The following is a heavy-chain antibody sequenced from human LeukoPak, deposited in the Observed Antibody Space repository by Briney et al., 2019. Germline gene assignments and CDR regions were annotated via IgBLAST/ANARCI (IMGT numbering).Heavy chain of an antibody. CDR1: GFTFSSYA. Sequence: GRSLRLSCAASGFTFSSYAMHWVRQAPGKGLEWVSSISSSSSYIYYADSVKGRFTISRDNAKNSLYLQMNSLRAEDTAVYYCAREQGAAAGFFDYWGQGTLVTVSS. V-gene: IGHV3-21*01. CDR2: ISSSSSYI. J-gene: IGHJ4*02. D-gene: IGHD6-13*01. CDR3: AREQGAAAGFFDY.